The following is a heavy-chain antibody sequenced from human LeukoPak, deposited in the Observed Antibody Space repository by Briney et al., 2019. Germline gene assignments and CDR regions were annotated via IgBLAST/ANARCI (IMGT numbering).Heavy chain of an antibody. CDR3: ARVAYSDTYSWFDH. CDR1: GGSISSSSYY. D-gene: IGHD1-26*01. V-gene: IGHV4-39*01. J-gene: IGHJ5*02. CDR2: MSYSGST. Sequence: PSATLSLTCTVSGGSISSSSYYWGWIRQPPGTGLEWMGSMSYSGSTYYSPSLKSRVTISVATSKNQFSLKLSSVTAADTAVYYWARVAYSDTYSWFDHWGQGALVTVSS.